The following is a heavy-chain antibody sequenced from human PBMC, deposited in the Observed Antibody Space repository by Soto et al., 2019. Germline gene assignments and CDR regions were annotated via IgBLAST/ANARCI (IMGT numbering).Heavy chain of an antibody. J-gene: IGHJ4*02. CDR2: TRNKANSYTT. Sequence: EVQLVESEGGLVQPGGSLRLSCAASGFTFSDHYMDWVSQAPGKGLEWVGRTRNKANSYTTEYAASVKGRFTISRDDSKNSLYLQMNSLKTEDTAVYYCARVLDSGSYYSSWGQGTLVTVSS. V-gene: IGHV3-72*01. CDR1: GFTFSDHY. D-gene: IGHD1-26*01. CDR3: ARVLDSGSYYSS.